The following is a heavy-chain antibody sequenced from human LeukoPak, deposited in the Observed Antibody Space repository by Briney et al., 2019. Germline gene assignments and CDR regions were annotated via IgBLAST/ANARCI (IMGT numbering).Heavy chain of an antibody. CDR1: GFTFSDYY. D-gene: IGHD3-22*01. V-gene: IGHV3-11*01. CDR2: ISSSSSTI. CDR3: ARWHTSGHNYYYDY. J-gene: IGHJ4*02. Sequence: GGSLRLSCVASGFTFSDYYMSWIRQAPGKGLEWVSYISSSSSTIYYADSVKGRFTISRDNAKNSLYLQMNSLRAEDTAVYYCARWHTSGHNYYYDYWGQGTLVTVSS.